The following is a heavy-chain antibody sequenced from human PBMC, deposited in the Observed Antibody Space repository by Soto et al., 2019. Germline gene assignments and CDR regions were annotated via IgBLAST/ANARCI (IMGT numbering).Heavy chain of an antibody. J-gene: IGHJ6*02. CDR3: ARFTPLGYCSSTSCYGGYYYYGMDV. CDR2: ISSSSSTI. Sequence: GGSLSLSCAASGFTFSSYSMNWVRQAPGKGLEWVSYISSSSSTIYYADSVKGRFTISRDNAKNSLYLQMNSLRDEDTAVYYCARFTPLGYCSSTSCYGGYYYYGMDVWGQGTTVTVSS. D-gene: IGHD2-2*01. V-gene: IGHV3-48*02. CDR1: GFTFSSYS.